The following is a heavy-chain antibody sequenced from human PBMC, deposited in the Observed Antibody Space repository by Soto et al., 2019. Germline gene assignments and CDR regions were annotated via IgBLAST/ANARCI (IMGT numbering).Heavy chain of an antibody. D-gene: IGHD6-19*01. CDR3: AKTFGSAGLVYYYYYYMDV. CDR1: GFTFSSYA. Sequence: GGSLRLSCAASGFTFSSYAMSWVRQAPGKGLEWVSAISGSGGSTYYADSVKGRFTISRDNSKNTLYLQMNSLRAEDTAVYYCAKTFGSAGLVYYYYYYMDVWGKGTTVTVSS. J-gene: IGHJ6*03. V-gene: IGHV3-23*01. CDR2: ISGSGGST.